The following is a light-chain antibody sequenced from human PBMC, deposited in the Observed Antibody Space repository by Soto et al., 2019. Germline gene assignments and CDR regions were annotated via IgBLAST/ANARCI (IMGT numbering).Light chain of an antibody. J-gene: IGKJ1*01. CDR1: QFVSTN. Sequence: ELVMTQSPDTLSVSPGERATLSCRASQFVSTNLAWYQQRPGQAPRLLIYGASTRAIGVPARFRGSGSGTEFTLTITSLQSEDFAVYYCQQYNDRPRTFGQGTKVDIK. CDR2: GAS. CDR3: QQYNDRPRT. V-gene: IGKV3-15*01.